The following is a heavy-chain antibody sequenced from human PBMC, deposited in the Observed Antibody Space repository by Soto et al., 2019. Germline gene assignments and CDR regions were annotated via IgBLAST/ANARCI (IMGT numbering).Heavy chain of an antibody. CDR3: TKGGYDLIYYFGMDG. V-gene: IGHV3-9*01. CDR2: ISSDGDTI. J-gene: IGHJ6*02. Sequence: EVQLIESGGGWVQPGTSLRVSCAASGFTFHEYAMHWVRQAPGKGLEWVSGISSDGDTIAYADSVQGRFTVFRDNANNSLYLQMNSLRAEDTALYYCTKGGYDLIYYFGMDGWGQGTTVTVSS. D-gene: IGHD5-12*01. CDR1: GFTFHEYA.